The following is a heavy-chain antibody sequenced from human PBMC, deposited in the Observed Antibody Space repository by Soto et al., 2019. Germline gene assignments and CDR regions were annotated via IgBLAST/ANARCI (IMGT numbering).Heavy chain of an antibody. D-gene: IGHD3-16*02. J-gene: IGHJ5*02. CDR1: GYTFTSYY. V-gene: IGHV1-46*01. CDR3: ARDSFTNSMITFGGVIARPQDLFDP. Sequence: ASVKVACKASGYTFTSYYMHWVLQAPGQGLEWMGIINPSGGSTSYAQKFQGRVTMTRDTSTSTVYMELSSLRSEDTAVYYCARDSFTNSMITFGGVIARPQDLFDPWGQGTLVTVSS. CDR2: INPSGGST.